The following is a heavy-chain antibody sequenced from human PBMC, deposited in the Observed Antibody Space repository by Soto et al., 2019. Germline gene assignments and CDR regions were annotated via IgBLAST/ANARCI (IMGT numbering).Heavy chain of an antibody. CDR1: GFTFSSYG. CDR2: ISYDGRNK. CDR3: AKEHIGISYGLDV. Sequence: QVQLVESGGGVVQPGRSLRLSCAASGFTFSSYGIHWFRQAPGKGLEWVAVISYDGRNKYFADSVKGRFTISRDNSKNTLYLQMNSLRPEDTAVYYCAKEHIGISYGLDVWGQGTTVTVSS. V-gene: IGHV3-30*18. D-gene: IGHD2-21*01. J-gene: IGHJ6*02.